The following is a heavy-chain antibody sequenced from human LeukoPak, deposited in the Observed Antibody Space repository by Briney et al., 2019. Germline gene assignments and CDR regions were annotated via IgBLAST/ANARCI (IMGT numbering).Heavy chain of an antibody. Sequence: SETLSLTCTVSGGSISSYYWSWIRQPPGKGLEWIGYIYYSGSTNYNPSLKSRVTISVDTSKNQFSLKLSSVTAADTAVYYCARHGGNGAFGIWGQGTMVTVSS. CDR3: ARHGGNGAFGI. D-gene: IGHD4-23*01. J-gene: IGHJ3*02. CDR2: IYYSGST. CDR1: GGSISSYY. V-gene: IGHV4-59*08.